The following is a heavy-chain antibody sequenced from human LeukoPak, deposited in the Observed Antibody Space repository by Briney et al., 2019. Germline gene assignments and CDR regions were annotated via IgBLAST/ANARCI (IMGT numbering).Heavy chain of an antibody. V-gene: IGHV3-30*03. J-gene: IGHJ4*02. CDR1: GFTFSSYG. D-gene: IGHD5-12*01. Sequence: GRSLRLSCAASGFTFSSYGMHWVRQAPGKGLEWVAVISYDGSNKYYADSVKGRFTISRDNSKNTLYLQMNSLRAEDTAVYYCARARWWLLGHYFDYWGQGTLVTVSS. CDR3: ARARWWLLGHYFDY. CDR2: ISYDGSNK.